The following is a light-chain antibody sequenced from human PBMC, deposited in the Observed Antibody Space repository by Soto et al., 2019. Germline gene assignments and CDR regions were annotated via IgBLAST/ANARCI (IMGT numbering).Light chain of an antibody. CDR3: QQYNNWPAIT. V-gene: IGKV3D-15*01. Sequence: EIVMTQFPATLSVSPGERVTLSCRASQSVRSKLAWYHQKPGQAPRLLIYAASTRATGIPARFSGSGSGTESTLTISSLQSEDFAVYHCQQYNNWPAITFGQGTRLEIK. J-gene: IGKJ5*01. CDR1: QSVRSK. CDR2: AAS.